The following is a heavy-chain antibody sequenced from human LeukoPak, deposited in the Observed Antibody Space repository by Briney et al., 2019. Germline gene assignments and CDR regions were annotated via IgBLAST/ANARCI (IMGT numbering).Heavy chain of an antibody. CDR1: GYTFTSYD. D-gene: IGHD2-2*01. J-gene: IGHJ6*03. V-gene: IGHV1-8*01. CDR2: MNPNSGNT. CDR3: AREAANCSSTSCYANYYYYMDV. Sequence: ASVKVSCTASGYTFTSYDINWVRQATGQGLEWMGWMNPNSGNTGYAQKFQGRVTMTRNTSISTAYMELSSLRSEDTAVYYCAREAANCSSTSCYANYYYYMDVWGKGTTVTVSS.